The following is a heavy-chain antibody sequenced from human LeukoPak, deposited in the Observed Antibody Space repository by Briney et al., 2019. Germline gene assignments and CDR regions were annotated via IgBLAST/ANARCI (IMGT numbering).Heavy chain of an antibody. J-gene: IGHJ4*02. Sequence: SETLSLTCTVSGGSISSSSYYWGWIRQPPGKGLEWIGSIYYSGSTYYNPSLKSRVTISVDTSKNQFSLKLSSVTAADTAVYYCARRDYYDSSGYYPLFDYWGQRTLVTVSS. D-gene: IGHD3-22*01. CDR2: IYYSGST. CDR1: GGSISSSSYY. V-gene: IGHV4-39*01. CDR3: ARRDYYDSSGYYPLFDY.